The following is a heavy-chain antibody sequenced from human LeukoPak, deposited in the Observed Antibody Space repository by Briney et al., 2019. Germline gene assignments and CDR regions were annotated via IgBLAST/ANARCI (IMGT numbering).Heavy chain of an antibody. D-gene: IGHD1/OR15-1a*01. CDR1: GFPFSNSW. CDR2: INKDGGGI. Sequence: GGSLRLSCAVSGFPFSNSWMYWVRQAPGKGLEGVANINKDGGGISYVDSVKGRFIISRDNARNSLYLQMNSLRVEDTAVYFCAGGNSMNVWGKGTAVTVSS. CDR3: AGGNSMNV. J-gene: IGHJ6*04. V-gene: IGHV3-7*03.